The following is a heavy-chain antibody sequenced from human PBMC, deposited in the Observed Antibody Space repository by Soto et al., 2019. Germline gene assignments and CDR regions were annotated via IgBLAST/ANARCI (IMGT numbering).Heavy chain of an antibody. Sequence: AGGSLRLSCAASGFTFSSYAMHWVRQAPGKGLEWVAVISYDGSNKYYADSVKGRFTISRDNSKNTLYLQMNSLRAEDTAVYYCARSPYSGYDFSWFDPWGQGTLVTVSS. J-gene: IGHJ5*02. CDR3: ARSPYSGYDFSWFDP. CDR1: GFTFSSYA. CDR2: ISYDGSNK. V-gene: IGHV3-30-3*01. D-gene: IGHD5-12*01.